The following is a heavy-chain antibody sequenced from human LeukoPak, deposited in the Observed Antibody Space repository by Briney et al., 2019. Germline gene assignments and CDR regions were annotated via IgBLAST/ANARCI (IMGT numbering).Heavy chain of an antibody. CDR1: GGSISSSNW. V-gene: IGHV4-4*02. J-gene: IGHJ5*02. Sequence: SETLSLTCAVSGGSISSSNWWSWVRQPPGKGLEWIGEIYHSGSTNYNPSLKSRVTISVDKSKNQFSLKLSSVTAADTAVYYCARGDSIAAAGNWFDPWGQGTLVTVSS. CDR3: ARGDSIAAAGNWFDP. CDR2: IYHSGST. D-gene: IGHD6-13*01.